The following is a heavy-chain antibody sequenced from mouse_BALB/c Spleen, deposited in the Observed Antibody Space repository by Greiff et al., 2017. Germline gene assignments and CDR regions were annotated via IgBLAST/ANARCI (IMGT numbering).Heavy chain of an antibody. J-gene: IGHJ2*01. CDR2: ISYSGST. CDR3: AREGETTAFFDY. D-gene: IGHD1-2*01. CDR1: GYSITSDYA. V-gene: IGHV3-2*02. Sequence: EVKLMESGPGLVKPSQSLSLTCTVTGYSITSDYAWNWIRQFPGNKLEWMGYISYSGSTSYNPSLKSRISITRDTSKNQFFLQLNSVTTEDTATYYCAREGETTAFFDYWGQGTTLTVSS.